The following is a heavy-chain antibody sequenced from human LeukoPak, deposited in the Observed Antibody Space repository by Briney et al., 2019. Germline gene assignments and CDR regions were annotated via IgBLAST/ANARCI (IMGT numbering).Heavy chain of an antibody. CDR3: ARANYYDSSGYSIIDY. CDR1: GFTFSTYA. V-gene: IGHV3-30-3*01. CDR2: ISYDGSNK. D-gene: IGHD3-22*01. Sequence: GGSLRLSCAASGFTFSTYAMHWVRQAPGKGLEWVAVISYDGSNKYYADSVKGRFTISRDNSKNTLYLQMNSLRAEDTAVYYCARANYYDSSGYSIIDYWGQGTLVTVSS. J-gene: IGHJ4*02.